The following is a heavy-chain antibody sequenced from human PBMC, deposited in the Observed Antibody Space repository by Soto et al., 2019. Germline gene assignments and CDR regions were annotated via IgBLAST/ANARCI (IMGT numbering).Heavy chain of an antibody. CDR2: VYHTGST. Sequence: SETLSLTCAVSAYSISSGYYWGWIRQPPGKGLEWIGSVYHTGSTYYNPSLKGRVTISVDTSKNQFSLKLSSVTAADTAVYYCARAPHDSFFDFWGQGTLVTVSS. D-gene: IGHD3-22*01. CDR1: AYSISSGYY. CDR3: ARAPHDSFFDF. J-gene: IGHJ4*02. V-gene: IGHV4-38-2*01.